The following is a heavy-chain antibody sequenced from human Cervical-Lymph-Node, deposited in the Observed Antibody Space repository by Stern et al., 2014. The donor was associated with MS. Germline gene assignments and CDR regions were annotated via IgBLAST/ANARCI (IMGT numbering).Heavy chain of an antibody. V-gene: IGHV4-30-2*01. CDR1: GGSISSGGYS. D-gene: IGHD3-10*01. CDR2: IYQSGST. J-gene: IGHJ5*02. CDR3: ARGTPGGYYKA. Sequence: QLQLQESGSGLVKPSQTLSLTCAVSGGSISSGGYSWSWLRQPPGKGLECLGYIYQSGSTYYTPSLKSRVTISVDRSKNQFSLKLSSVTAADTAVYYCARGTPGGYYKAWGQGTLVTVSS.